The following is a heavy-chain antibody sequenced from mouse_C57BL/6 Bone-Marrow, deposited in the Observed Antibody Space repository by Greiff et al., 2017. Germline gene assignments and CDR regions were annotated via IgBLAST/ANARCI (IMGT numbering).Heavy chain of an antibody. D-gene: IGHD2-4*01. V-gene: IGHV1-62-2*01. J-gene: IGHJ2*01. CDR3: ARHERYYDYEGYFDY. CDR1: GYIFTEYT. CDR2: FYPGSGSI. Sequence: QVQLQPSGAELVKPGASVKLSCKASGYIFTEYTIHWVKQRSGQGLEWIGWFYPGSGSIKYNERFKDKATLTADKSSNTVYMELSRLTSEDSAVYFFARHERYYDYEGYFDYWGQGTTLTVSS.